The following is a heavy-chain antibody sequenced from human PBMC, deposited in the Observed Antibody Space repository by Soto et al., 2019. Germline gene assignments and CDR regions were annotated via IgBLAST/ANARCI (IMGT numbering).Heavy chain of an antibody. V-gene: IGHV4-39*01. CDR2: IYYSGST. Sequence: SETLSLTCTVSGGSISSSSYYWGWIRQPPGKGLEWIGSIYYSGSTYYNPSLKSRVTISVDTSKNQFSLKLSSVTAADTAVYYCARQADRDPTVVRFWGQGTLVTVSS. D-gene: IGHD4-17*01. J-gene: IGHJ4*02. CDR1: GGSISSSSYY. CDR3: ARQADRDPTVVRF.